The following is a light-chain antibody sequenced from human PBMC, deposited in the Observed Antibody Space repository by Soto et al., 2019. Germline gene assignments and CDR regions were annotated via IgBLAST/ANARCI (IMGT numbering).Light chain of an antibody. J-gene: IGKJ1*01. CDR2: GAF. V-gene: IGKV3-20*01. Sequence: IGLTQCPGTLSLSPGARATLSCRASTNTVSNYLAWYQQKPGQAPKFLIYGAFSRATGIPDRFSGSGSGTDFTLTISRLEPEDFAVYYCQQYGSSPVTFGQGTKVDIK. CDR1: TNTVSNY. CDR3: QQYGSSPVT.